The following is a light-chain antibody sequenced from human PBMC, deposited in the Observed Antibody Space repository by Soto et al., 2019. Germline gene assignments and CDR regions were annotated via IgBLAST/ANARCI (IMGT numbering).Light chain of an antibody. Sequence: DVGMTQSPLSLPVTLGQPASISCRCSQRLVYRDGNTYLNWVQQRPGHSPRRLIYEVSNRDSGVPDRISGSGSATDFTLRISRVEAEDVGAYYCMQATSWPYTFGQGTKLEIK. J-gene: IGKJ2*01. CDR2: EVS. V-gene: IGKV2-30*01. CDR3: MQATSWPYT. CDR1: QRLVYRDGNTY.